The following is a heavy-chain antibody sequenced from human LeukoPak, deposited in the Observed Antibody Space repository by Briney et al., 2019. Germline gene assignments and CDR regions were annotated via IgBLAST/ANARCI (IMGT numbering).Heavy chain of an antibody. CDR3: AKAPFYGSGSYFDY. CDR1: GFTVSSNY. Sequence: AGGSLRLSCAASGFTVSSNYMSWVRQAPGKGLEWVSAISGSGGSTYYADSVKGRFTISRDNSKNTLYLQMNSLRAEDTAVYYCAKAPFYGSGSYFDYWGQGTLVTVSS. D-gene: IGHD3-10*01. V-gene: IGHV3-23*01. J-gene: IGHJ4*02. CDR2: ISGSGGST.